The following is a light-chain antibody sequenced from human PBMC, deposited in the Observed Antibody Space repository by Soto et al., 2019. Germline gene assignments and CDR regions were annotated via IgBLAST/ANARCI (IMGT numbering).Light chain of an antibody. CDR1: SSNIAGHT. CDR3: ATWDDDLNAAV. CDR2: IKD. J-gene: IGLJ7*01. Sequence: QSALTQPPSLSGTPGQRVTISCSGSSSNIAGHTGHWYQHLPGTAPKLLIYIKDQRHSGVPGRFSASTSGTSAALAISGLQSDDEADYYCATWDDDLNAAVFGGGTQLTVL. V-gene: IGLV1-44*01.